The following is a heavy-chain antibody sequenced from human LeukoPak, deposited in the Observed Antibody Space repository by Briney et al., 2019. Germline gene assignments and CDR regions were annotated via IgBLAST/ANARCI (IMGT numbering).Heavy chain of an antibody. V-gene: IGHV1-2*02. CDR2: INPNSGGT. Sequence: ASVKVSYKASGYTFVDNYIHWVRQAPGQGFEWMGWINPNSGGTNYAQKFHGRVTMTRDTSISTAYMELSRLRSDDTAVYYCARDVSGIAARPTPLDYWGQGTLVTVSP. D-gene: IGHD6-6*01. CDR3: ARDVSGIAARPTPLDY. J-gene: IGHJ4*02. CDR1: GYTFVDNY.